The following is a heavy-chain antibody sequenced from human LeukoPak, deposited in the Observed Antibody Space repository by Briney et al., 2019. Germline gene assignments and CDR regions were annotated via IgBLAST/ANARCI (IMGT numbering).Heavy chain of an antibody. D-gene: IGHD2-15*01. CDR2: ISGSGGST. V-gene: IGHV3-23*01. Sequence: GGSLRLSCAASGFTFSSYAMSWVRQAPGKGLEWVSAISGSGGSTYYADSVKGRFTISRDNSKNTLYLQMNSLRAEDTAVYYCARAPGSGGSCYVYWGQGTLVTVSS. CDR1: GFTFSSYA. CDR3: ARAPGSGGSCYVY. J-gene: IGHJ4*02.